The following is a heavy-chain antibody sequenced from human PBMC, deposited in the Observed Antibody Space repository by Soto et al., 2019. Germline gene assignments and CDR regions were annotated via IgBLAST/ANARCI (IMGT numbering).Heavy chain of an antibody. CDR3: ARVLRYGSGSRAGGAFDI. CDR1: GFTFSSYS. Sequence: PGGSLRLSCAASGFTFSSYSMNWVRQAPGKGLEWVSSISSSSSYIYYADSVKGRFTISRDNAKNSLYLQMNSLRAEDTAVYYCARVLRYGSGSRAGGAFDIWGQGTMVTVSS. CDR2: ISSSSSYI. V-gene: IGHV3-21*01. D-gene: IGHD3-10*01. J-gene: IGHJ3*02.